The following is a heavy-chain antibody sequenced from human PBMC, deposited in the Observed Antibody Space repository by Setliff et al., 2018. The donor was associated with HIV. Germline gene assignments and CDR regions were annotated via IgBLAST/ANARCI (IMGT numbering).Heavy chain of an antibody. V-gene: IGHV1-18*01. D-gene: IGHD5-12*01. Sequence: ASVKVSCKTSGYTFSRYGFSWVRQAPGQGLEWMGIINCASGRTVYTEKIKGRLAMARDMSRTTVYMELTSLRTEDTAVYYCARGGYSGEFLDAFDIWGQGTLVTVSS. CDR1: GYTFSRYG. J-gene: IGHJ3*02. CDR3: ARGGYSGEFLDAFDI. CDR2: INCASGRT.